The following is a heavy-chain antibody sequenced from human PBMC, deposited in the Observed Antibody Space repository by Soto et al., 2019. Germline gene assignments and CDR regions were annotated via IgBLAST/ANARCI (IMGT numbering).Heavy chain of an antibody. J-gene: IGHJ6*02. CDR1: GFTFSSYG. D-gene: IGHD1-20*01. Sequence: PGGSLRLSCTASGFTFSSYGIHWVRQAPGKGLGWVAFISYDGSKNYYADSVKGRFTVSRDNSKNTLYLQMSSLRGADTAVYYCAKDRHNLLPYYYNMDVWGQGTTVTVSS. CDR2: ISYDGSKN. CDR3: AKDRHNLLPYYYNMDV. V-gene: IGHV3-30*18.